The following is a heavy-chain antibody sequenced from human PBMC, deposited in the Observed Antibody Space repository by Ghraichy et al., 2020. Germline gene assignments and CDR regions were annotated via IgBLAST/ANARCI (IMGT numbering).Heavy chain of an antibody. CDR3: ARGSHNDVLTGYFSPYFYYGMDV. CDR2: INAGNGDI. D-gene: IGHD3-9*01. Sequence: ASVKVSCRASGYSFSNYIMHWVRQAPGQRPEWMGWINAGNGDIKYSLKFEDRVTITRDTSASTAYMELSSLRSEDTAVYYCARGSHNDVLTGYFSPYFYYGMDVWGPGTTVTVSS. CDR1: GYSFSNYI. V-gene: IGHV1-3*01. J-gene: IGHJ6*02.